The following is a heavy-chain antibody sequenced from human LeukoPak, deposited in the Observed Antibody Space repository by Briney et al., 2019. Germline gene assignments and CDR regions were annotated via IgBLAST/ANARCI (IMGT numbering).Heavy chain of an antibody. J-gene: IGHJ4*02. CDR2: IFSNSEK. D-gene: IGHD4-17*01. CDR1: GFSLSNARIR. CDR3: ARTRTYGDPFDY. Sequence: ESGPVLVKPTETLTLTCTVSGFSLSNARIRVSWIRHPPGKALEWFAHIFSNSEKSYSTALKSSLTISKDTSKNKVVLTMTNMDPLDTATNCCARTRTYGDPFDYWGQGTLVTVSS. V-gene: IGHV2-26*01.